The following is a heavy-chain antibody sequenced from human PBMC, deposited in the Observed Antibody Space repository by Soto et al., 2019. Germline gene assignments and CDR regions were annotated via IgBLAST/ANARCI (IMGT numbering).Heavy chain of an antibody. CDR3: ARELIAAAGTRTYYYYYGMDV. V-gene: IGHV4-31*03. J-gene: IGHJ6*02. D-gene: IGHD6-13*01. CDR1: GGSISSGGYY. Sequence: SETLSLTCTVSGGSISSGGYYWSWSRQHPGKGLEWIGYIYYSGSTYYNPSLKSRVTISVDTSKNQFSLKLSSVTAADTAVYYCARELIAAAGTRTYYYYYGMDVWGQGTTVTVSS. CDR2: IYYSGST.